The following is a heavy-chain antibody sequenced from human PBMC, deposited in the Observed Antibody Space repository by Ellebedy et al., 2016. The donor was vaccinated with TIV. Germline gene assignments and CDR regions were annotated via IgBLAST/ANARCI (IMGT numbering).Heavy chain of an antibody. CDR3: ARVGYDILTGYYPDY. V-gene: IGHV4-59*01. Sequence: GSLRLXCTVSGGSIRSFYWSWIRQPPGKGLEWIGYIYYSGSTNYNPSLKSRVTMSVDTSKNQFSLKLSSVTAADTAVYYCARVGYDILTGYYPDYWGQGTLVTVSS. J-gene: IGHJ4*02. CDR1: GGSIRSFY. CDR2: IYYSGST. D-gene: IGHD3-9*01.